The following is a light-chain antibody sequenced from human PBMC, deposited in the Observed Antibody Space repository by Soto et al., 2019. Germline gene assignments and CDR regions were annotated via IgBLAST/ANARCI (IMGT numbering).Light chain of an antibody. J-gene: IGKJ1*01. CDR3: QQLTDWPPQWT. CDR1: QSISSY. V-gene: IGKV3-11*01. CDR2: DAS. Sequence: EVVLTQSPDTLSLPPGERATLSCRASQSISSYLAWYQQKPGQAPRLLINDASSRATGIPARFSGSGSGTDFTLTISSLEPEDFAVYYCQQLTDWPPQWTFGQGTKVEIK.